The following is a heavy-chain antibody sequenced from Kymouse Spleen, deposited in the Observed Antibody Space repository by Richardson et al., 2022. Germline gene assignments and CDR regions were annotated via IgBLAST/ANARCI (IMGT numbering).Heavy chain of an antibody. CDR3: ARERTYSNYFDY. CDR2: INHSGST. V-gene: IGHV4-34*01. J-gene: IGHJ4*02. CDR1: GGSFSGYY. Sequence: QVQLQQWGAGLLKPSETLSLTCAVYGGSFSGYYWSWIRQPPGKGLEWIGEINHSGSTNYNPSLKSRVTISVDTSKNQFSLKLSSVTAADTAVYYCARERTYSNYFDYWGQGTLVTVSS. D-gene: IGHD4-11,IGHD4-11*01.